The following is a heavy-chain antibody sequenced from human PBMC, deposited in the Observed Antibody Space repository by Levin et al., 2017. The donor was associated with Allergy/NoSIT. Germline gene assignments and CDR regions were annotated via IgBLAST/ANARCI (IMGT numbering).Heavy chain of an antibody. CDR2: IYWDDDS. J-gene: IGHJ3*02. Sequence: SGPTLVKPTQTLTLTCTFSGFSLSSSGVGVGWIRQPPGEALEWLAVIYWDDDSRYSPSLKSRLTITKDTSNNQVVLTVTNMDPVDTATYYCAHLTLTFGGVVRDDAFDIWGHGTMVIVSS. D-gene: IGHD3-16*01. CDR1: GFSLSSSGVG. CDR3: AHLTLTFGGVVRDDAFDI. V-gene: IGHV2-5*02.